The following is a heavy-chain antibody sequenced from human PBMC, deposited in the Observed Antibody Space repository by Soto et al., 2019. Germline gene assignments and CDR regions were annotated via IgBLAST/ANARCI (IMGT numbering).Heavy chain of an antibody. J-gene: IGHJ5*02. D-gene: IGHD3-10*01. CDR2: ISAYNGNT. Sequence: QVQLVQSGAEVKKPGASVKVSCKASGYTFTSYGISWVRQAPGQGLEWMGWISAYNGNTNYAQKLQGRVTMTTDTSTSTADMELRSLRSDDTAVYYCAREGHGSGSYLTRWFDPWGQGTLVTVSS. CDR3: AREGHGSGSYLTRWFDP. V-gene: IGHV1-18*01. CDR1: GYTFTSYG.